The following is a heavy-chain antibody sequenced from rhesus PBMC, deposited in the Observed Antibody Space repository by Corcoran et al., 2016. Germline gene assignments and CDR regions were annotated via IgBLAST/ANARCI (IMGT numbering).Heavy chain of an antibody. CDR3: AREVYLDWLLYYGLDS. Sequence: QVQLQESGPGLLKPSDTLSLTCAVSGGSISGGYGWGWIRQPPGKGLEGIGSIYRNNGNTNSNPSPKSRVTISTDTSKNQFSLKLSSVTAADTAVYYCAREVYLDWLLYYGLDSWGQGVVVTVSS. J-gene: IGHJ6*01. CDR1: GGSISGGYG. CDR2: IYRNNGNT. D-gene: IGHD3-3*01. V-gene: IGHV4S7*01.